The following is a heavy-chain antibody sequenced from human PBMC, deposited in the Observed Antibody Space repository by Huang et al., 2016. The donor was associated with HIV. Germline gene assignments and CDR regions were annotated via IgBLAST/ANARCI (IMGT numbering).Heavy chain of an antibody. CDR2: IKHSGST. J-gene: IGHJ4*02. Sequence: QVQLQQWGAGLLKPSETLSLTCAVYGGSFSGYYWSWIRQPPGKGLEWSGDIKHSGSTNYNPSLKSRVTISVDTSNNQFSLKMTSVTAADTAVYYCARVPSGYDSAYYFDYWGQGTLVTVSS. CDR3: ARVPSGYDSAYYFDY. D-gene: IGHD5-12*01. CDR1: GGSFSGYY. V-gene: IGHV4-34*01.